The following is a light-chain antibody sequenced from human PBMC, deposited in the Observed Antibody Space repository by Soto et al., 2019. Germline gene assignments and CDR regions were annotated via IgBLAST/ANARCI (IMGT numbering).Light chain of an antibody. CDR3: SSYTSSSTRV. Sequence: QSVLTQPASVSGSPGQSITISCTGTSSDVGGYNYVSWYQQHPGKAPKIMIYEVSNRPSGVSNRFSGSKPGNTASLTISGLQAEDEADYYCSSYTSSSTRVFGGGTKVTVL. V-gene: IGLV2-14*01. CDR2: EVS. J-gene: IGLJ3*02. CDR1: SSDVGGYNY.